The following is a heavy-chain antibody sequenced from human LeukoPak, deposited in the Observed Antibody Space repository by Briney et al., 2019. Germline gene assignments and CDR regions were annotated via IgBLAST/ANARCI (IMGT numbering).Heavy chain of an antibody. CDR3: ARDWGVVVPADTDYFDY. D-gene: IGHD2-2*01. Sequence: GGSLRLSCAASGFTFSSYSMNWVRQAPGKGLEWVSSISSSSSYIYYADSVKGRFTISRDNAKNSLYLQMNSLRAEDTAVYYRARDWGVVVPADTDYFDYWGQGTLVTVSS. J-gene: IGHJ4*02. CDR2: ISSSSSYI. CDR1: GFTFSSYS. V-gene: IGHV3-21*01.